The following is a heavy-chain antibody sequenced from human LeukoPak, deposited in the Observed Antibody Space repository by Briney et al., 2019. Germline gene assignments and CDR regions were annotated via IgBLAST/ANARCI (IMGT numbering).Heavy chain of an antibody. CDR1: GFIFSRYA. V-gene: IGHV3-23*01. Sequence: GGSLRLSCTGSGFIFSRYAVSWVRQAPGKGLEWVSEITKNTVDTYYADSVKGRLTISRDSSKNTLYLQMNSLRAEDTAVDYCVRDMEPLRYFDTWGQGTLVTVSS. CDR3: VRDMEPLRYFDT. CDR2: ITKNTVDT. D-gene: IGHD3-9*01. J-gene: IGHJ4*02.